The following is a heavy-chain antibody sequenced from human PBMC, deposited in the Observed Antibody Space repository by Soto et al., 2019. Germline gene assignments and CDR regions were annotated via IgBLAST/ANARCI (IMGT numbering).Heavy chain of an antibody. J-gene: IGHJ4*02. D-gene: IGHD2-2*01. CDR2: IIPIFGTA. CDR1: GGTFSSYA. Sequence: VASVKVSCKAYGGTFSSYAISWVRQAPGQGLEWMGGIIPIFGTANYAQKFQGRVTITADESTSTAYMELSSLRSEDTAVYYCAREVMEVPAATYFDYWGQGTLVTVSS. CDR3: AREVMEVPAATYFDY. V-gene: IGHV1-69*13.